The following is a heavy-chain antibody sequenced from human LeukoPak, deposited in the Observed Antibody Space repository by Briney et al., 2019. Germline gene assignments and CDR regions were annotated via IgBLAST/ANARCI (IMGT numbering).Heavy chain of an antibody. V-gene: IGHV3-30*18. D-gene: IGHD3-22*01. CDR2: ISYDGSNK. J-gene: IGHJ4*02. CDR1: GFTFSSYG. Sequence: PGVSLRLSCAASGFTFSSYGMHWVRQAPGKGLEWVAVISYDGSNKYYADSVKGRFTISRDNSKNTLYLQMNSLRAEDTAVYYCAKLPIPYYYDSSGYYGGHYFDYWGQGTLVTVSS. CDR3: AKLPIPYYYDSSGYYGGHYFDY.